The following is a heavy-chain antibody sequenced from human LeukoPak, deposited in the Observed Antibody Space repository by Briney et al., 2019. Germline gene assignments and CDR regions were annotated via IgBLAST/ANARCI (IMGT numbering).Heavy chain of an antibody. V-gene: IGHV3-30*02. J-gene: IGHJ4*02. CDR1: GFTFTAYG. CDR3: AKDLYRMVRGVPLDY. Sequence: GGSLRLSCAASGFTFTAYGMQWVRQAPGKGLEWVAFVRYNGNDKYYADSVKGRFTISRDNSKNTVDLQMDSLRAEDTAVYYCAKDLYRMVRGVPLDYWGQGTLVTVSS. D-gene: IGHD3-10*01. CDR2: VRYNGNDK.